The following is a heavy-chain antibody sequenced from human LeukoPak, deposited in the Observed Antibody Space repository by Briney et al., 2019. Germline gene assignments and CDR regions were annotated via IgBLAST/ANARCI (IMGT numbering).Heavy chain of an antibody. CDR1: GGSISSGSYY. D-gene: IGHD5-18*01. CDR3: AGDTTAMVMGDHYYYMDV. V-gene: IGHV4-61*02. Sequence: SETLSLTCTVSGGSISSGSYYWSWIRQPAGKGLEWIGRIYTSGSTNYNPSLKSRVTISVDTSKNQFSLKLSSVTAADTAVYYCAGDTTAMVMGDHYYYMDVWGKGTTVTVSS. CDR2: IYTSGST. J-gene: IGHJ6*03.